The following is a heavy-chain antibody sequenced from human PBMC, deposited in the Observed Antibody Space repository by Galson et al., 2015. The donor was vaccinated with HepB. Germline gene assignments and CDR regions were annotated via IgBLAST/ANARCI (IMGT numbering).Heavy chain of an antibody. CDR2: INSDGSST. J-gene: IGHJ3*02. D-gene: IGHD3-10*01. CDR3: ARSGAAGSGSYYGDAFDI. CDR1: GFTFSSYW. Sequence: SLRLSCAASGFTFSSYWMHWVRQAPGKGLVWVSRINSDGSSTSYADSVKGRFTISRDNAKNTLYLQMNSLRAEDTAVYYCARSGAAGSGSYYGDAFDIWGQGTMVTVSS. V-gene: IGHV3-74*01.